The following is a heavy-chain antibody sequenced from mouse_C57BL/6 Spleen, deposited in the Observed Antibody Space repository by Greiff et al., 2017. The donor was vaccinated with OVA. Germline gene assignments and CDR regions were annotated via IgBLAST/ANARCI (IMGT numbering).Heavy chain of an antibody. V-gene: IGHV1-50*01. Sequence: QVQLQQPGAELVKPGASVKLSCKASGYTFTSYWMQWVKQRPGQGLEWIGEIDPSDSYTNYNQKFKGKATLTVDTSSSTAYMQLSSLTSEDSAVYYCARGDYGSSYGGDFDVWGTGTTVTVSS. CDR3: ARGDYGSSYGGDFDV. J-gene: IGHJ1*03. CDR1: GYTFTSYW. CDR2: IDPSDSYT. D-gene: IGHD1-1*01.